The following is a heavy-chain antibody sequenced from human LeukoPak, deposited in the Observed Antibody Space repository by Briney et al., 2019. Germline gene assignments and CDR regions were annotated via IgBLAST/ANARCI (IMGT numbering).Heavy chain of an antibody. J-gene: IGHJ4*02. V-gene: IGHV3-30-3*01. CDR2: ISYDGSNK. D-gene: IGHD3-10*01. Sequence: GGSLRLSCAASGFTFSSYAMHWVRQAPGKGLEWVAVISYDGSNKYYADSVKGRFTISRDNSKNTLYLQMNSLRAEDTAVYYCARDPRSRRVGSGSYHNDYWGQGTLVTVSS. CDR3: ARDPRSRRVGSGSYHNDY. CDR1: GFTFSSYA.